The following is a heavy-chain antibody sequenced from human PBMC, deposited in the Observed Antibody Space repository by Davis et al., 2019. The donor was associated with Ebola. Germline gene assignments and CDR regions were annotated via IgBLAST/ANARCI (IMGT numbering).Heavy chain of an antibody. D-gene: IGHD3-3*01. CDR3: ARHRDGSGHYTYFYYGMDV. CDR2: IYYSGTT. CDR1: GGSISNSDYY. V-gene: IGHV4-39*01. Sequence: PSETLSLTCIVFGGSISNSDYYWAWIRQPPGKGLEWIGSIYYSGTTHYNPSLKSRVTISVDTSKNQFSLKLTSVTATDMAVYYCARHRDGSGHYTYFYYGMDVWGQGTTVTVSS. J-gene: IGHJ6*02.